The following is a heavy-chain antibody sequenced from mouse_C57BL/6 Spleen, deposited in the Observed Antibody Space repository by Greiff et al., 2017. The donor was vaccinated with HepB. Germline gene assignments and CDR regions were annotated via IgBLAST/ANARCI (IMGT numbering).Heavy chain of an antibody. J-gene: IGHJ3*01. CDR2: IDPSDSYT. CDR1: GYTFTSYW. CDR3: ARGGTGIAY. V-gene: IGHV1-50*01. Sequence: VQLQQPGAELVKPGASVKLSCKASGYTFTSYWMQWVKQRPGQGLEWIGEIDPSDSYTNYNQKFKGKATLTVDTSASTAYMQLSSLTSEDSAVYYCARGGTGIAYWGQGTLVTVSA. D-gene: IGHD4-1*01.